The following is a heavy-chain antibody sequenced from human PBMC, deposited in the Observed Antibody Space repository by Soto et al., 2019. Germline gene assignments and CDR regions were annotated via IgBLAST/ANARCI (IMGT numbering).Heavy chain of an antibody. J-gene: IGHJ6*02. CDR1: GGSISSYY. V-gene: IGHV4-4*07. D-gene: IGHD5-12*01. CDR3: AITGSGYDSDYYYGMDV. CDR2: IYTSGST. Sequence: SETLSLTCTVSGGSISSYYWSWIRQPAGRGLEWIGRIYTSGSTNYNPSLRSRVTMSVDTSKNQFSLKLSSVTAADTAVYYCAITGSGYDSDYYYGMDVWGQGTTVTVSS.